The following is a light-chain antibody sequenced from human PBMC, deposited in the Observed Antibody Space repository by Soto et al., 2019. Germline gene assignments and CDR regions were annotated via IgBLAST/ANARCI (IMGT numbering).Light chain of an antibody. CDR2: DAS. Sequence: EIVLTQSPATLSLSPGERATLSCRASQSVSSYLAWYQQKPGQAPRLLIYDASNRATGIPARFSGSGSGTYFTLTISRLEPEDFAVYYCQQRSNWPGLTFGGGTKVEIK. J-gene: IGKJ4*01. CDR3: QQRSNWPGLT. V-gene: IGKV3-11*01. CDR1: QSVSSY.